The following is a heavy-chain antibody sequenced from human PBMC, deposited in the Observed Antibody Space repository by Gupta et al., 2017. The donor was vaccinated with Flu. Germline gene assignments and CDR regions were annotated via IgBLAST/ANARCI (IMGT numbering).Heavy chain of an antibody. CDR2: INRGGDTI. Sequence: PGQGLEWVSYINRGGDTIYYADSVKGRFTISRDNARNSLYLKINSLTADDAATYYCARDSGYCTSATCHHLDYWGQGTLVTVSS. D-gene: IGHD2-2*01. V-gene: IGHV3-48*03. CDR3: ARDSGYCTSATCHHLDY. J-gene: IGHJ4*02.